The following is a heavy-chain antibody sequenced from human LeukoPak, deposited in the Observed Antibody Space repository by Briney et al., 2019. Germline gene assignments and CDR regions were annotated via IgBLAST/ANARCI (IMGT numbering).Heavy chain of an antibody. D-gene: IGHD5-18*01. J-gene: IGHJ4*02. V-gene: IGHV3-30*14. CDR2: ISYDASNK. Sequence: GGSLRLSCAASGFTFRNHAMHWVRQAPGKGLEWVAVISYDASNKNYADSVKGRFSISRDTSKNTVYLQMNSLRAEDTAVYYCARASLTATFRFDYWGQGTLVTVSS. CDR3: ARASLTATFRFDY. CDR1: GFTFRNHA.